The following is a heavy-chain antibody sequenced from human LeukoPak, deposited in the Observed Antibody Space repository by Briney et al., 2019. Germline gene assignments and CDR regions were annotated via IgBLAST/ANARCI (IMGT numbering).Heavy chain of an antibody. D-gene: IGHD1-7*01. J-gene: IGHJ4*02. V-gene: IGHV3-15*01. CDR2: IKSKTDGGTT. CDR1: GFTFSNAW. Sequence: GSLRLSSAASGFTFSNAWMSWVRQAPGKGLEWVGRIKSKTDGGTTDYAAPVEGRFTISRDDSKNTLYLQMNSLKTEDTAVYYCTTGTRELHPSFDYWGQGTLVTVSS. CDR3: TTGTRELHPSFDY.